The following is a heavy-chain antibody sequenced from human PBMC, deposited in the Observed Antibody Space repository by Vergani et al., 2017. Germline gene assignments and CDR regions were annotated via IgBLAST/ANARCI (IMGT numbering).Heavy chain of an antibody. D-gene: IGHD5-24*01. J-gene: IGHJ5*01. V-gene: IGHV3-7*01. CDR1: GFNFQIYW. CDR2: IKQDGSED. Sequence: EVLLVESGGDLVQPGGSLRLSCEASGFNFQIYWMGWVRQTAEKGLEWVANIKQDGSEDYYVDSVKGRFTITRDNAKKFIYLQMNSLRADDTAVYYCVIGGRATIYNWFDPWGQGTRVTVPS. CDR3: VIGGRATIYNWFDP.